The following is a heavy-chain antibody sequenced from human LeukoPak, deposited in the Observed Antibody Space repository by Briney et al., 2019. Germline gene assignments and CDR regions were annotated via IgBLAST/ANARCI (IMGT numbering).Heavy chain of an antibody. CDR1: GFTFNAFG. V-gene: IGHV3-48*01. CDR3: AKGAPEITMIVVVTSHNWLDP. CDR2: IGTTSGAI. J-gene: IGHJ5*02. Sequence: GGSLRLSCAASGFTFNAFGMNWVRQAPGKGLEWVSYIGTTSGAIYYADSVKGRFTISRDNSKNTLYLQMNSLRAEDTAVYYCAKGAPEITMIVVVTSHNWLDPWGQGTLVTVSS. D-gene: IGHD3-22*01.